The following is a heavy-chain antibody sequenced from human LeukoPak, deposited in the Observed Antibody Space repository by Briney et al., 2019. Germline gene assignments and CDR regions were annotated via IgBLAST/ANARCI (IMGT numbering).Heavy chain of an antibody. CDR3: PRRAGISWCLDC. CDR2: ISTSDTTI. J-gene: IGHJ4*02. Sequence: GGSLRLSCAASGFTFRSYKMNWVRQAPGKGLEGVSYISTSDTTIYYADSGKGRFTICRDKDKNPLYLQMNSLRDEDTAVSYCPRRAGISWCLDCWGQGTLVTVSS. D-gene: IGHD6-13*01. CDR1: GFTFRSYK. V-gene: IGHV3-48*03.